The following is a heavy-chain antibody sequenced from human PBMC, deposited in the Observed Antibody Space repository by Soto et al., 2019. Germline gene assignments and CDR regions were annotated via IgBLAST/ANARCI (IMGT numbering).Heavy chain of an antibody. Sequence: QVQLVESGGGVVQPGRSLRLSCAASGFTFSSYGMHWVRQAPGKGLEWVAVIWYDGSNKYYADSVKGRFTISRDNSKNPLYLQMNSLRAEDTAVYYCARESPYDILTGYPDYWGQGTLVTVSS. D-gene: IGHD3-9*01. CDR2: IWYDGSNK. CDR1: GFTFSSYG. V-gene: IGHV3-33*01. J-gene: IGHJ4*02. CDR3: ARESPYDILTGYPDY.